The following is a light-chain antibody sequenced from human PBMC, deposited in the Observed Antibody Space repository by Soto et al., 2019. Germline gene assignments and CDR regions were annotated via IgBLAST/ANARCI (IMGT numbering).Light chain of an antibody. J-gene: IGKJ1*01. Sequence: DIQMTQSPSSMSSSVGDRVTITCRASQGIGSWLAWYQQKPGKAPKLLIYDASSLESGVPSRFSGSGSGTEFTLTISSLQPDDFATYYCQQYNSRTFGQGTKVDI. CDR2: DAS. V-gene: IGKV1-5*01. CDR3: QQYNSRT. CDR1: QGIGSW.